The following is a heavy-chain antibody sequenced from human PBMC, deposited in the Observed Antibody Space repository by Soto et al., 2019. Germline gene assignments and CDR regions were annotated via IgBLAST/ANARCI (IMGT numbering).Heavy chain of an antibody. Sequence: VGSLRLSCAASGFTFSSYAMHWVRQAPGKGLEWVAVISYDGSNKYYADSVKGRFTISRDNSKNTLYLQMNSLRAEDTAVYYCAREMYYYGSGTSWFDPWGQGTLVTVSS. J-gene: IGHJ5*02. CDR2: ISYDGSNK. CDR1: GFTFSSYA. V-gene: IGHV3-30-3*01. D-gene: IGHD3-10*01. CDR3: AREMYYYGSGTSWFDP.